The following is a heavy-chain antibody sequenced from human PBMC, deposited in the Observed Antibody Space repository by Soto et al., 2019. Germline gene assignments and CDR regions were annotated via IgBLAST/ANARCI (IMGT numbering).Heavy chain of an antibody. CDR2: VTSDGSNK. Sequence: GSLRLSCAASGFTFSTHALHWVRQAPGKGLEWVATVTSDGSNKYHADSVEGRFTISRDDSKNTLYLQLNSLRAEDTAVYYCGRITLKTSVDTFDFWGQGTMVTVSS. CDR3: GRITLKTSVDTFDF. V-gene: IGHV3-30-3*01. D-gene: IGHD3-22*01. CDR1: GFTFSTHA. J-gene: IGHJ3*01.